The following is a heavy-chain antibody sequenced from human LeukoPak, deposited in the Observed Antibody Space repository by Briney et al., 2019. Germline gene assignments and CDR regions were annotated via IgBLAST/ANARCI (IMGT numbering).Heavy chain of an antibody. CDR2: IYKSGNT. J-gene: IGHJ4*02. Sequence: SETLSLTCTVSGGSISSYYWSWIRQPPGKGLEWIGYIYKSGNTNYNPSLKSRVTISVDTSQNQLSLKLSSVTAADTAVYYCARLVGRQPYYFDHLGQGTLVTVSS. CDR1: GGSISSYY. D-gene: IGHD2-2*01. CDR3: ARLVGRQPYYFDH. V-gene: IGHV4-59*08.